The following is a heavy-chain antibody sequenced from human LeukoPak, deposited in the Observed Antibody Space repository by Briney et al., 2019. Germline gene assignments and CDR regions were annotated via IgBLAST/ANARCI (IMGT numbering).Heavy chain of an antibody. Sequence: PGGSLRLSCAASGFTFSSYRMNWVRQAPGKGLVWVSSISSSSSYIYYADSVKGRFTISRDNAKNSLYLQMNSLRAEDTAVYYCARALDGYNEDYWGQGTLVTVSS. CDR1: GFTFSSYR. J-gene: IGHJ4*02. CDR2: ISSSSSYI. V-gene: IGHV3-21*01. CDR3: ARALDGYNEDY. D-gene: IGHD5-24*01.